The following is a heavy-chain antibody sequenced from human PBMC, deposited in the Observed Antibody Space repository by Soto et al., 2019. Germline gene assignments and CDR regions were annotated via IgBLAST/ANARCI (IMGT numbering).Heavy chain of an antibody. CDR3: AAQGYSYGFGSRHAFDI. CDR1: GYTFTSYG. D-gene: IGHD5-18*01. J-gene: IGHJ3*02. V-gene: IGHV1-18*01. CDR2: ISAYNGNT. Sequence: ASVKVSCKASGYTFTSYGISWVRQAPGQGLEWMGWISAYNGNTNYAQKLQGRVTMTTDTSTSTAYMELRSLRSDDTAVYHCAAQGYSYGFGSRHAFDIWGQGTMVTVSS.